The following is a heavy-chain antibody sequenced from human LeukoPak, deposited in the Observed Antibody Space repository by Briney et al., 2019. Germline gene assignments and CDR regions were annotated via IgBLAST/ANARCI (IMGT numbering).Heavy chain of an antibody. CDR1: GGTFSSYA. Sequence: ASVKVSCKASGGTFSSYAISWVRQAPGQGLEWMGGIIPIFGTANYAQKFQGRVTMTRDMSTSTVYMEMSSLRSDDTAVYYCAVSSDYYYSLDYWGQGTLVTVSS. J-gene: IGHJ4*02. V-gene: IGHV1-69*05. CDR3: AVSSDYYYSLDY. CDR2: IIPIFGTA. D-gene: IGHD3-22*01.